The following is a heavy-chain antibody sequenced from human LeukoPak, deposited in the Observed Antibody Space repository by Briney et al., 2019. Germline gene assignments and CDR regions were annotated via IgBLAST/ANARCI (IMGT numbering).Heavy chain of an antibody. V-gene: IGHV4-39*01. Sequence: KPSETLSLTCTVSGGSISSSTYYWGWIRQPPGKGLEWIGSIYYSGSTYYNPSLKSRVTLSVDTSKNQFSLKLSSVTAADTAVYSCAGEYSTSPGHWGQGTLVTVSS. CDR2: IYYSGST. J-gene: IGHJ4*02. CDR1: GGSISSSTYY. D-gene: IGHD6-6*01. CDR3: AGEYSTSPGH.